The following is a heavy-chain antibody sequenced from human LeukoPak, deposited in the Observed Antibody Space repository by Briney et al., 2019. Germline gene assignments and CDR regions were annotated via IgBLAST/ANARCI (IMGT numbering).Heavy chain of an antibody. D-gene: IGHD3-10*01. V-gene: IGHV4-34*01. J-gene: IGHJ4*02. CDR3: ARTYYYGSGREKYFDY. CDR2: INHSGST. Sequence: SETLSLTCAVYGGSFSGYYWSWIRQPPGKGLEWIGEINHSGSTNYNPSLKSRVTISVDTSKNQFSLKLSSVTAADTAVYYCARTYYYGSGREKYFDYWGQGTLVTVSS. CDR1: GGSFSGYY.